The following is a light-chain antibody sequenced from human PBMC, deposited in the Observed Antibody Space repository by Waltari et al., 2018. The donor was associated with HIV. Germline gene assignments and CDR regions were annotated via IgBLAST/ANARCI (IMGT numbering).Light chain of an antibody. V-gene: IGLV1-47*01. CDR1: SSNIGSNY. CDR3: AAWDDSLSGRV. Sequence: QSVLTQPPSASGTPGQRVTMSCSGSSSNIGSNYVYWYQQLPGTAPKLLIQTNNQRPSGVPARFSGSKAGTSASLAISGLRSEDEADYYCAAWDDSLSGRVFGGGTKLTVL. J-gene: IGLJ3*02. CDR2: TNN.